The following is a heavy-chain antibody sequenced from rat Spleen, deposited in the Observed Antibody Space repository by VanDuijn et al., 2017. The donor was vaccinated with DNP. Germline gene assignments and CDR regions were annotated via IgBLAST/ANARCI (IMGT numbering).Heavy chain of an antibody. CDR1: GFTFSYYG. D-gene: IGHD3-1*01. CDR2: ISTSGGRT. Sequence: EVQLVESGGGLVQPGRSLKLSCAASGFTFSYYGMAWVRQAPKKGLEWVASISTSGGRTSYRDSVKGRFTIARDTAKSSLYLQMNSLKSEDTATYYCARGSTSIYWYFDFWGPGTMVTVSS. J-gene: IGHJ1*01. V-gene: IGHV5S13*01. CDR3: ARGSTSIYWYFDF.